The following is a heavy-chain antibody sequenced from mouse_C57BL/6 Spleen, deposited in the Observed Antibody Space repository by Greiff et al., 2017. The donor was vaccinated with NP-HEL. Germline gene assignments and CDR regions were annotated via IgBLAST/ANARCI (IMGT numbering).Heavy chain of an antibody. D-gene: IGHD1-1*01. V-gene: IGHV5-6*01. CDR2: ISSGGSYT. CDR1: GFTFSSYG. Sequence: EVQVVESGGDLVKPGGSLKLSCAASGFTFSSYGMSWVRQTPDKRLEWVATISSGGSYTYYPDSVKGRFTISRDNAKNTLYLQMSSLKSEDTAMYYCARQALFDYGRGNFDYWGQGTTLTVSS. J-gene: IGHJ2*01. CDR3: ARQALFDYGRGNFDY.